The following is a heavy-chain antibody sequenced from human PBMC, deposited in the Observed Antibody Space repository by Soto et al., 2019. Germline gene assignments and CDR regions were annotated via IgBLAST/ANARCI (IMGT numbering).Heavy chain of an antibody. D-gene: IGHD4-4*01. CDR3: ARTTVNAGWYFKEGHYYAMDV. CDR2: ISYDGSNK. Sequence: GGSLRLSCAASGFTFNTFALHWVRQAPGKGLEWVAVISYDGSNKNYADSVKGQFTISRDNSKNTVFLQMNSLRGEDTAVYYCARTTVNAGWYFKEGHYYAMDVWGQGTTVTVSS. J-gene: IGHJ6*02. V-gene: IGHV3-30-3*01. CDR1: GFTFNTFA.